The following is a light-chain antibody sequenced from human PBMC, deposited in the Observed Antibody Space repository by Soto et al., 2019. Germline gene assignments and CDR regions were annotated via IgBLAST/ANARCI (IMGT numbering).Light chain of an antibody. CDR2: DVS. CDR1: SSDVGAYNC. J-gene: IGLJ2*01. CDR3: CSYAGSYTHVV. Sequence: QSVLTQPRSVSGSPGQSVTISCTGTSSDVGAYNCVSWYQQHPGKAPKLMIYDVSKRPSGVPDRFSGSKSGNTASLTISGLQAEDEADYYCCSYAGSYTHVVFGGGTKRTVI. V-gene: IGLV2-11*01.